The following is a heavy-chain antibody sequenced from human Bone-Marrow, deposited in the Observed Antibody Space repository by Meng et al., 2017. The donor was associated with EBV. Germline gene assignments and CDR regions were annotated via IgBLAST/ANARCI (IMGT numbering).Heavy chain of an antibody. CDR1: GGPFRNYA. CDR2: FLPTLGAP. J-gene: IGHJ4*02. Sequence: QVRLGQSSAGVKKPGSSVKVSCKTSGGPFRNYAISWVRQAPGQGLEWLGGFLPTLGAPNYAQKFHGRVTITADESTSTHYMDLSSLRSEDTAVYYCASESGRGYTPDYWGQGTLVTVSS. V-gene: IGHV1-69*01. D-gene: IGHD3-10*01. CDR3: ASESGRGYTPDY.